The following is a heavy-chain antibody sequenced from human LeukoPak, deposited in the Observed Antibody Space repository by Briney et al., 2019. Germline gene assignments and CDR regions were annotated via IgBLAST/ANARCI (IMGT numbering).Heavy chain of an antibody. CDR3: ARGRGDTAMVLLDYGMDV. V-gene: IGHV3-33*01. Sequence: GGSLRLSCAASGFTFSSYGMHWVRQAPGKGLEWVAVIWYDGSNKYYADSVKGRFTIPRDNSKNTLYLQMNSLRAEDTAVYYCARGRGDTAMVLLDYGMDVWGQGTTVTVSS. CDR1: GFTFSSYG. J-gene: IGHJ6*02. D-gene: IGHD5-18*01. CDR2: IWYDGSNK.